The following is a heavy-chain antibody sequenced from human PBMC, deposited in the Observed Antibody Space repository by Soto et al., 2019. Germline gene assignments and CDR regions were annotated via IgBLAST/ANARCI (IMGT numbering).Heavy chain of an antibody. J-gene: IGHJ3*01. V-gene: IGHV1-18*04. CDR2: ITTYNGDT. D-gene: IGHD5-12*01. Sequence: QVQLVQSGGEVKKPGASVKVSCKASGYSFTGYGINWVRQAPGQGPEWLGRITTYNGDTNYAQNFQVRLTMTTDTSTGTTYMELRSLRSDDTAVYYCARGRGYSLIPVVDDAVDVWGQGTLVTVSS. CDR1: GYSFTGYG. CDR3: ARGRGYSLIPVVDDAVDV.